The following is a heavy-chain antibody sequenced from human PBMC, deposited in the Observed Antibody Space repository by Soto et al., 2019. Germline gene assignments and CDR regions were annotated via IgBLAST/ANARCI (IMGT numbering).Heavy chain of an antibody. CDR2: ISGSGGST. V-gene: IGHV3-23*01. CDR1: GFTFSDYA. J-gene: IGHJ6*02. Sequence: GSLRLSCVASGFTFSDYAMAWVRQSPGKGLEWVSSISGSGGSTYYADSVKGRFTISRDNSKNTVFLQMNSLRAEDTAVYYCAKDHGMDVWGQGATVTVSS. CDR3: AKDHGMDV.